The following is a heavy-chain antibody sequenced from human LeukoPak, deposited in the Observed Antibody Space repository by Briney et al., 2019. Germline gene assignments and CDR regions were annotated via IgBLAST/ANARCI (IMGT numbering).Heavy chain of an antibody. D-gene: IGHD1-1*01. Sequence: GGSLRLSCAASGFTFSSYSMNWVRQAPGKGLEWVSSISSSSSYIYYADSVKGRFTISRDNAKNSLYLQMNSLRAEDTAVYYCARETLNCNDAPDYWGQGTLVTVSS. CDR1: GFTFSSYS. CDR3: ARETLNCNDAPDY. CDR2: ISSSSSYI. V-gene: IGHV3-21*01. J-gene: IGHJ4*02.